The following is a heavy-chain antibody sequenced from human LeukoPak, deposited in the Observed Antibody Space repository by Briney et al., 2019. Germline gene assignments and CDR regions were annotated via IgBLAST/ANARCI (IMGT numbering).Heavy chain of an antibody. CDR1: GFTFSSYA. CDR2: ISYDGSNK. D-gene: IGHD4-17*01. J-gene: IGHJ6*02. Sequence: PGGSLRLSCAASGFTFSSYAMHWVRQAPGKGLEWVAVISYDGSNKYYADSVKGRFTISRDNSKNTLYLQMNSLRAEDTAVYYCARYDDYGDYGPLHYGMDVWGQGTTVTVSS. CDR3: ARYDDYGDYGPLHYGMDV. V-gene: IGHV3-30*04.